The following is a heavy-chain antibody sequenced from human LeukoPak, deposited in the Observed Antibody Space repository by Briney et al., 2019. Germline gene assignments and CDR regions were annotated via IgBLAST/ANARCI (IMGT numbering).Heavy chain of an antibody. Sequence: PGGSLRLSCAASGFTFSSYAMSWVRQAPGKGLEWVSAISGSGGSTYYADSVKGRFTISRDNSKNTLYLQMNSLRAEDTAVYYCAKVPAGGSSEYSSSSGDWYFDLWGRGTLVTVSS. V-gene: IGHV3-23*01. D-gene: IGHD6-6*01. J-gene: IGHJ2*01. CDR2: ISGSGGST. CDR1: GFTFSSYA. CDR3: AKVPAGGSSEYSSSSGDWYFDL.